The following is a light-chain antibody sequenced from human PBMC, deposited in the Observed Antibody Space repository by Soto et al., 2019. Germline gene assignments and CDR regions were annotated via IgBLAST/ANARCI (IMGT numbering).Light chain of an antibody. Sequence: EIVLTQSPGTLSLSPGERATLSCRASQSVSSSYLAWYQQKPCQAPRLLIDGASSRATGIPDRFSRSGSGTDFTLPISRLEPEDFAVYYCQQYGSSLYTFGQGTKLDI. CDR3: QQYGSSLYT. CDR2: GAS. V-gene: IGKV3-20*01. J-gene: IGKJ2*01. CDR1: QSVSSSY.